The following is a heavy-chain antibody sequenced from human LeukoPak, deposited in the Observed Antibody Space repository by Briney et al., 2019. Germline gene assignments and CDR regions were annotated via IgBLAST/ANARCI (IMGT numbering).Heavy chain of an antibody. V-gene: IGHV4-59*01. J-gene: IGHJ3*02. D-gene: IGHD3-10*01. Sequence: SETLSLTCTVSGGSISSYYWSWIRQPPGKGLEWIGYIYYSGSTNYDPSLESRVTISVDTSKNQFSLKLSSVTAVDTAVYYCARNSGLYGSGYRTAFDIWGQGTMVTVSS. CDR2: IYYSGST. CDR3: ARNSGLYGSGYRTAFDI. CDR1: GGSISSYY.